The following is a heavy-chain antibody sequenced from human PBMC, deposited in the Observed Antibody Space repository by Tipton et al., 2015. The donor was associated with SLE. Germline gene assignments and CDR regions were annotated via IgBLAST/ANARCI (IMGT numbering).Heavy chain of an antibody. CDR1: GGSFSGYY. V-gene: IGHV4-4*09. J-gene: IGHJ4*02. CDR3: ARERPGGHYDFWSGYSCFDY. CDR2: IYTSGST. Sequence: TLSLTCAVYGGSFSGYYWSWIRQPPGKGLEWIGYIYTSGSTNYNPSLKSRVTISVDTSKNQFSLKLSSVTAADTAVYYCARERPGGHYDFWSGYSCFDYWGQGTLVTVSS. D-gene: IGHD3-3*01.